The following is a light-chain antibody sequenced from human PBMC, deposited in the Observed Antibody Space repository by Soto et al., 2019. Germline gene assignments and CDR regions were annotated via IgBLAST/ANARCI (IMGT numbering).Light chain of an antibody. CDR3: QTWGTGIWV. CDR1: SGHSTYA. V-gene: IGLV4-69*01. Sequence: QLVLTQSPSASASLGASVKLTCTLSSGHSTYAIAWHQQQPEKGPRYLMQLSSDGSHSKGDGIPDRFSGSSSGAERYRTITSRQSEDEADYDCQTWGTGIWVFGGGTKLTVL. CDR2: LSSDGSH. J-gene: IGLJ3*02.